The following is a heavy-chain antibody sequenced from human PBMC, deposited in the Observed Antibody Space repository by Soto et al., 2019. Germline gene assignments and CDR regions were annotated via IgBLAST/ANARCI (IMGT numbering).Heavy chain of an antibody. J-gene: IGHJ5*02. CDR1: GGSISISSYY. V-gene: IGHV4-39*02. Sequence: QLQLQESAPGLVNPSETLSLTCTVSGGSISISSYYWAWFRHPPGKGLARIGIIYYSGITYYNPSLKSRVTISVDTSKNHFSLKLSSVTAADTAVYYCATQEVGGSYVYTFDPWGQGTLVTVSS. CDR2: IYYSGIT. CDR3: ATQEVGGSYVYTFDP. D-gene: IGHD1-26*01.